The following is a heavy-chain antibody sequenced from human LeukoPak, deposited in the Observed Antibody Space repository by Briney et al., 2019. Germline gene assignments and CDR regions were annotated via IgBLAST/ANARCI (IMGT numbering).Heavy chain of an antibody. J-gene: IGHJ4*02. V-gene: IGHV3-30*02. Sequence: GGSLRLSCAASGFTFSSYGMHWVRQAPGKGLGWVAFIRYDGSNKYYADSVKGRFTISRDNSKNTLYLQMNSLRAEDTAVYYCAKDSPLWRYDSSGSRYYFDYWGQGTLVTVSS. CDR3: AKDSPLWRYDSSGSRYYFDY. D-gene: IGHD3-22*01. CDR2: IRYDGSNK. CDR1: GFTFSSYG.